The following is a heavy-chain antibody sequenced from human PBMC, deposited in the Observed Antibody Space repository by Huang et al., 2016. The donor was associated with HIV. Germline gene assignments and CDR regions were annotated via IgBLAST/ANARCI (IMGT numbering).Heavy chain of an antibody. CDR2: IYWDNEE. J-gene: IGHJ4*02. Sequence: QITLKESGPTLVKPTQTLTLTCTFSGFSRTSSGVAVGWIRQPPGKALEWLALIYWDNEELFSPSLKTRLTITKDTPKNEVVLTMTNMDPVDTATYYCVHRLRYGKWYVDYWGQGVLVTVSS. CDR3: VHRLRYGKWYVDY. D-gene: IGHD6-13*01. V-gene: IGHV2-5*02. CDR1: GFSRTSSGVA.